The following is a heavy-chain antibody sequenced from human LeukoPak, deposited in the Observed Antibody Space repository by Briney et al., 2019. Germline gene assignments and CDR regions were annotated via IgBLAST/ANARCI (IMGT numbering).Heavy chain of an antibody. CDR1: GFTFSSYA. V-gene: IGHV3-23*01. D-gene: IGHD6-13*01. J-gene: IGHJ4*02. CDR2: ISGSGGRT. Sequence: GGSLRLSCAASGFTFSSYAMSWVRQAPGKGLEWVSAISGSGGRTFYADSVKGRFAISRDNSKNTLFLQMNSLRAEDTAVYYCAKELGVASAGIDYWGQGTLVTVSS. CDR3: AKELGVASAGIDY.